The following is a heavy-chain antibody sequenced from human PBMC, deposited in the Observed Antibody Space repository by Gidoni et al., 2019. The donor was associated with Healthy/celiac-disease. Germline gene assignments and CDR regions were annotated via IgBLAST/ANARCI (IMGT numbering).Heavy chain of an antibody. J-gene: IGHJ3*02. V-gene: IGHV4-34*01. CDR3: AQRLDYDSSGYGDAFDI. CDR1: GVSFSGYY. Sequence: QVQLQQWGAGLLKPSETLSLTCAVYGVSFSGYYWSWIRQPPGKGLEWIGEINHSGSTNYNPSLKSRVTISVDTSKNQFSLKLSSVTAADTAVYYCAQRLDYDSSGYGDAFDIWGQGTMVTVSS. D-gene: IGHD3-22*01. CDR2: INHSGST.